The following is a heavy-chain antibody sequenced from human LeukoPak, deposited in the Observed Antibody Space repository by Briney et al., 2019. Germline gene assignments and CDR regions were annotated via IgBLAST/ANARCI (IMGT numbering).Heavy chain of an antibody. J-gene: IGHJ5*02. CDR2: IYSGGST. Sequence: GGSLRLSCAASGFTVSSNYMSWVRQAPGKGLEWVSVIYSGGSTYYADSVKGRFTISRDNSKNTLYLQMNSLRAEDTAVYYCARARYITVSPFDPWGQGTQVTVSS. V-gene: IGHV3-66*01. D-gene: IGHD3-16*02. CDR1: GFTVSSNY. CDR3: ARARYITVSPFDP.